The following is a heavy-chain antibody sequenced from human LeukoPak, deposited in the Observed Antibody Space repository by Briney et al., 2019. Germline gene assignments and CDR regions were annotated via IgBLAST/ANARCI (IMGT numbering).Heavy chain of an antibody. CDR2: MNPNSGNT. J-gene: IGHJ3*02. CDR1: GYTFTSYD. Sequence: ASVKVSCKASGYTFTSYDINWVRQATGQGLEGMGWMNPNSGNTGYAQKFQGRVTMTRNTSISTAYMELSSLRSEDTAVYYCARWRRDGYNFAFDIWGQGTMVTVSS. D-gene: IGHD5-24*01. V-gene: IGHV1-8*01. CDR3: ARWRRDGYNFAFDI.